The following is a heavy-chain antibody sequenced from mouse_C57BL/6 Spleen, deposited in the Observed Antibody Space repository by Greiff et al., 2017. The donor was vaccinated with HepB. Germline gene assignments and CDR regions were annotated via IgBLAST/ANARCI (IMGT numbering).Heavy chain of an antibody. J-gene: IGHJ3*01. CDR2: INPGSGGT. V-gene: IGHV1-54*01. Sequence: QVQLQQSGAELVRPGTSVKVSCKASGYAFTNYLIEWVKQRPGQGLEWIGVINPGSGGTNYNEKFKGKATLTADKSSSTAYMQLSRLTSEDSAVYFCARGEDYYGSSPWFAYWGQGTLVTVSA. CDR3: ARGEDYYGSSPWFAY. D-gene: IGHD1-1*01. CDR1: GYAFTNYL.